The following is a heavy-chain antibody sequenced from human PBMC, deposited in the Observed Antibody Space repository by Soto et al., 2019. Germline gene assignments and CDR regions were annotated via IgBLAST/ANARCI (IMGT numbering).Heavy chain of an antibody. CDR3: AGTSSLDY. Sequence: EVQLVESGGGLVQPGGSLRLSCASSGFSDSSNYMTWVRQAPGKGLEWVSLIYSGGSTYYADSVKGRFTISRDNSKNTVYLQMNRLRAEDTAVYYCAGTSSLDYWGQGTLVTVSS. CDR1: GFSDSSNY. D-gene: IGHD3-10*01. CDR2: IYSGGST. V-gene: IGHV3-66*01. J-gene: IGHJ4*02.